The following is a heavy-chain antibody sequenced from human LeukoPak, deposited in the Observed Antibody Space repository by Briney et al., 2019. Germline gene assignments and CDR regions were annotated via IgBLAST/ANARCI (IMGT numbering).Heavy chain of an antibody. J-gene: IGHJ4*02. V-gene: IGHV3-23*01. CDR3: AKDSAGWAGDYDYFDY. Sequence: GGSLRLSCAASGFTFSTYAMSWVRQAPGKGLEWVSAISGSGGSTYYADSVKGRFTLSRGNSKNTLYLQMNSLRAEDTAVYYCAKDSAGWAGDYDYFDYWGQGTLVTVSS. D-gene: IGHD4-17*01. CDR2: ISGSGGST. CDR1: GFTFSTYA.